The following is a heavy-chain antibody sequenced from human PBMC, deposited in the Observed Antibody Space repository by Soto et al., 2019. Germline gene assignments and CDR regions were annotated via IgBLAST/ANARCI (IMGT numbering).Heavy chain of an antibody. J-gene: IGHJ5*02. Sequence: VGPQRLSCASSGFTFSSYAMSRVRQAQEKGLEWVSAISGSGGSTYYADSEKGRFTISRDNSKNTLYLQMNSLRAEDTAVYYCAKFASSDWNYNWFDPWGQGTLVTVSS. CDR1: GFTFSSYA. D-gene: IGHD1-7*01. V-gene: IGHV3-23*01. CDR2: ISGSGGST. CDR3: AKFASSDWNYNWFDP.